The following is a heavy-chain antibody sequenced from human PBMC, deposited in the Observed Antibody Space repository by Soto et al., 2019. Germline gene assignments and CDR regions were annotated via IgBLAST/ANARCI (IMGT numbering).Heavy chain of an antibody. CDR3: AGLGTGQGVH. Sequence: QVQLVQSGAEVKKPGSSVKVSCKASEGTFSSYAISWVRQAPGQGLEWMGGIIPMFGTANYAQKFQGRVTITADESTSTAYMELSSLRSKETVVDYCAGLGTGQGVHRGQGALYTVSS. D-gene: IGHD3-16*01. CDR2: IIPMFGTA. V-gene: IGHV1-69*01. CDR1: EGTFSSYA. J-gene: IGHJ4*02.